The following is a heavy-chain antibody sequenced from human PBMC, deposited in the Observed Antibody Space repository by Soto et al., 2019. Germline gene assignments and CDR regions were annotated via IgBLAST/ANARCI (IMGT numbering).Heavy chain of an antibody. CDR2: IYYRGST. Sequence: SETLSLTCTVSGGSISSSSYYWGWIRQPPGKGLEWIGSIYYRGSTYYNPSLKSQVTISVDTSKNQFSMKLSSVTAADTAVYYCASPYYYDSSGYYQPNYYYYGMDVWGQGTTVTVS. CDR3: ASPYYYDSSGYYQPNYYYYGMDV. CDR1: GGSISSSSYY. J-gene: IGHJ6*02. D-gene: IGHD3-22*01. V-gene: IGHV4-39*01.